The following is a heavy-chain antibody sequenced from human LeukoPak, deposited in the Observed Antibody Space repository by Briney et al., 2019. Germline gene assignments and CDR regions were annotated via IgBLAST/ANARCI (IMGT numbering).Heavy chain of an antibody. CDR2: IYYSGST. CDR1: GGSISSGHYY. J-gene: IGHJ5*02. V-gene: IGHV4-30-4*01. CDR3: AREIHSGYATDVDL. Sequence: SETLSLTCTVSGGSISSGHYYWSWIRQPTGKGLEWIGYIYYSGSTYYNPSLKSRVTISVDTSKNQFSLKLSSVTAADTAVYYCAREIHSGYATDVDLWGQGTLVTVSS. D-gene: IGHD5-12*01.